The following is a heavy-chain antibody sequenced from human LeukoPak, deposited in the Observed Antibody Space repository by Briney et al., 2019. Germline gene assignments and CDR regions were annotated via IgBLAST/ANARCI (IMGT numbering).Heavy chain of an antibody. J-gene: IGHJ4*02. CDR1: GFIFSSYA. Sequence: GGSLRLSCAASGFIFSSYAMTWVRQAPGKGLEWVSLISGSGGSTYYADSVRGRFTISRDNSKNTLYLQMNSLRAEDTAVYYCAPDLRGAAWSLDYWGQGTLVTVSS. CDR2: ISGSGGST. V-gene: IGHV3-23*01. D-gene: IGHD2-8*02. CDR3: APDLRGAAWSLDY.